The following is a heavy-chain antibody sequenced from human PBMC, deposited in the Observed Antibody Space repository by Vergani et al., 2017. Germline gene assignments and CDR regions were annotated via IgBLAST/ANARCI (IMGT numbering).Heavy chain of an antibody. D-gene: IGHD6-13*01. CDR1: GFTFSSYA. J-gene: IGHJ3*02. Sequence: VQLVESGGGVVQPGRSLRLSCAASGFTFSSYAMHWVRQAPGKGLEWVSAISGSGGSTYYADSVKGRFTISRDNSKNTLYLQMNSLRAEDTAVYYCAKAFSWYGGPLDAFDIWGQGTMVTVSS. V-gene: IGHV3-23*04. CDR3: AKAFSWYGGPLDAFDI. CDR2: ISGSGGST.